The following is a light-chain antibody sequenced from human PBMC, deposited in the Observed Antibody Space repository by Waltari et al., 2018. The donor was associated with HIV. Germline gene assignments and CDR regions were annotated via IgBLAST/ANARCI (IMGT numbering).Light chain of an antibody. V-gene: IGKV3-20*01. CDR3: QRYGTSVT. CDR1: QTVGSSY. J-gene: IGKJ2*01. Sequence: ENVLTQTPGTLSLSPGERATLSCRASQTVGSSYLAWYQQKPGQAPRLLIYGTSSRATGIPDRFSGSGSGTDFTLTISRLEPEDFAVYYCQRYGTSVTFGQGTKLEI. CDR2: GTS.